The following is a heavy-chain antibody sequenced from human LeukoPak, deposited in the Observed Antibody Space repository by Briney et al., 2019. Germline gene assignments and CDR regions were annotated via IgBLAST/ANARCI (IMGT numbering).Heavy chain of an antibody. D-gene: IGHD2-2*01. V-gene: IGHV1-18*04. CDR2: ISANNGET. Sequence: ASVKVSCKASGYTFTNYGISWVRQAPGQGLEWMSWISANNGETRYAQNFQDRVTMTTDTSTTTAYMELRSLRSDDTAVYYCARVPPSAHQLFCSDYWGQGTQVTISS. J-gene: IGHJ4*02. CDR3: ARVPPSAHQLFCSDY. CDR1: GYTFTNYG.